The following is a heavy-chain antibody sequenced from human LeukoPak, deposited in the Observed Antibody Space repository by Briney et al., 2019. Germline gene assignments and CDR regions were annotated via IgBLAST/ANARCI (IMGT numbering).Heavy chain of an antibody. CDR2: MNPNSGNT. V-gene: IGHV1-8*01. CDR1: GYTFTSYD. J-gene: IGHJ4*02. D-gene: IGHD3-3*01. CDR3: ARGKKRRSGITIFGVVNPLYYFDY. Sequence: KVSCXXSGYTFTSYDINWVRQATGQGLEWMGWMNPNSGNTGYAQKFQGRVTMTRNTSISTAYMELSSLRSEDTAVYYCARGKKRRSGITIFGVVNPLYYFDYWGQGTLVTVSS.